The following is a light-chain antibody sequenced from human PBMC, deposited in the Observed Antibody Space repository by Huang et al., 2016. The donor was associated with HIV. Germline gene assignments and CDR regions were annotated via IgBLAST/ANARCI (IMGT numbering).Light chain of an antibody. J-gene: IGKJ5*01. CDR3: QHRSNWLIT. CDR2: DAS. CDR1: QSVSNY. V-gene: IGKV3-11*01. Sequence: EVVLTQSPATLSLSPGERATLSCRASQSVSNYLTWYQQKPGQAPRLLIYDASSRATGIPARFSGSGSGTDFTLTISSLEPEDFAVYYCQHRSNWLITFGQGTRLEIK.